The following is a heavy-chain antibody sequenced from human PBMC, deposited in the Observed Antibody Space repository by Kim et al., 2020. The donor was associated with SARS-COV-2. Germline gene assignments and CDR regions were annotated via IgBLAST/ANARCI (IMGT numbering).Heavy chain of an antibody. Sequence: SETLSLTCTVSGGSISSGGYYWSWIRQHPGKGLEWIGYIYYSGSTYYNPSLKSRVTISVDTSKNQFSLKLSSVTAADTAVYYCARDKEYGGYVDWGQGTLITVSS. CDR1: GGSISSGGYY. CDR2: IYYSGST. V-gene: IGHV4-31*03. CDR3: ARDKEYGGYVD. D-gene: IGHD5-12*01. J-gene: IGHJ4*02.